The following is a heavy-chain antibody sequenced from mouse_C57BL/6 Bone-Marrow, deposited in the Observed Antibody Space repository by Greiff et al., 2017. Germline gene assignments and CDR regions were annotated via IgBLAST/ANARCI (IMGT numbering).Heavy chain of an antibody. CDR3: ARGLLPLHWYFDV. J-gene: IGHJ1*03. V-gene: IGHV14-2*01. Sequence: EVQLQQSGAELVKPGASVKLSCTASGFNIKDYYMHWVKQRTEQGLEWIGRIDPEGGETKYAPKFQGKATITADTSSNTAYLPLSSLTSEDTAVYYCARGLLPLHWYFDVWGTGTTVTVSS. CDR1: GFNIKDYY. D-gene: IGHD2-3*01. CDR2: IDPEGGET.